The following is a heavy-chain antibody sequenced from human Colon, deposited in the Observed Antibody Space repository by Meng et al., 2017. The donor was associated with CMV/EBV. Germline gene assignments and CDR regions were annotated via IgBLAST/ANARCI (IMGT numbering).Heavy chain of an antibody. CDR2: INTSRRP. CDR3: VRDLTGEEDY. Sequence: SLTCAGSGGSLGRHYWSWIRQSPGKGLEWIGDINTSRRPNYNPSLKSRVTISIDTSRNQFSLNLNSVTAADTAVYYCVRDLTGEEDYWGQGNLVTVSS. V-gene: IGHV4-34*01. D-gene: IGHD7-27*01. J-gene: IGHJ4*02. CDR1: GGSLGRHY.